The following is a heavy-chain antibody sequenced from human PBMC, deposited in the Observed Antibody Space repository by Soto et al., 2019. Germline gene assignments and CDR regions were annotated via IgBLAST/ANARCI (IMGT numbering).Heavy chain of an antibody. CDR1: GFTFSSYW. Sequence: GGSLRLSCAASGFTFSSYWMHWVRQAPGKGLVWVARINIDGGSTTYADSVKGRFTISRDNAKNTLYLQMNSLRVEDTAVYYCAKRDCSRSSCQYFFDYWGQGTLVTVSS. CDR2: INIDGGST. J-gene: IGHJ4*02. CDR3: AKRDCSRSSCQYFFDY. V-gene: IGHV3-74*01. D-gene: IGHD2-2*01.